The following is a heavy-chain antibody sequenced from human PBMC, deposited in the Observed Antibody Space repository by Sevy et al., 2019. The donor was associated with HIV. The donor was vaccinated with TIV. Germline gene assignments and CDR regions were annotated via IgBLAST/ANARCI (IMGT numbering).Heavy chain of an antibody. D-gene: IGHD6-6*01. V-gene: IGHV3-30-3*01. CDR3: AREYSSSSGFDY. CDR2: ISYDGSNK. CDR1: GFTFSSYA. J-gene: IGHJ4*02. Sequence: GGSLRLSCAASGFTFSSYAMHWVRQAPGKGLEWVAVISYDGSNKYYADSVKGRFPISRDNSKNTLYLQMNSLRAEDTAVYYCAREYSSSSGFDYWGQGTLVTVSS.